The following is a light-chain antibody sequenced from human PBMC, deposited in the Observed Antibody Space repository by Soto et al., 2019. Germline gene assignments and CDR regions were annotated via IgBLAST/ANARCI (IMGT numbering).Light chain of an antibody. CDR1: QGIGDT. J-gene: IGKJ4*01. Sequence: EIVMTQSPSTLSASPGEGAILTCRASQGIGDTLAWYQQKPGQTPRLLIYDTYNRATGVPARFSGSRSGADFTLTISSLQPEDFAIYYCQHYLNWPLTFGGGTKVESK. CDR3: QHYLNWPLT. CDR2: DTY. V-gene: IGKV3-15*01.